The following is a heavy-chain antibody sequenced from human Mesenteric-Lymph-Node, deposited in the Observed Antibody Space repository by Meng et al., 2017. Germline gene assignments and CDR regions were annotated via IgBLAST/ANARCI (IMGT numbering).Heavy chain of an antibody. CDR3: ARDLGGPGYFDY. J-gene: IGHJ4*02. V-gene: IGHV4-39*07. Sequence: SETLSLTCTVSGGSISSSSYYWGWIRQPPGKGLEWIGSIYYSGSTYYNPSLKSRVTISVDTSKNQFSLKLSSVTAADTAVYYCARDLGGPGYFDYWGQGTLVTVSS. CDR1: GGSISSSSYY. D-gene: IGHD3-10*01. CDR2: IYYSGST.